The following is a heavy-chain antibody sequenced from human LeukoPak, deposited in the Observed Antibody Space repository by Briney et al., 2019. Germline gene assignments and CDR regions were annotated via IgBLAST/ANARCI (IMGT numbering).Heavy chain of an antibody. D-gene: IGHD3-10*01. J-gene: IGHJ6*02. CDR1: GYRFTGYC. Sequence: ASVTVSCKASGYRFTGYCMPWVRLPHGPGLEWMGWINPNSGGTNDAQKFQCWVTMTRDTSISTAYMELSMLRSNDTAVYDCARENACNYYGSGRILYGMDVWGQGTMVTVSS. V-gene: IGHV1-2*04. CDR2: INPNSGGT. CDR3: ARENACNYYGSGRILYGMDV.